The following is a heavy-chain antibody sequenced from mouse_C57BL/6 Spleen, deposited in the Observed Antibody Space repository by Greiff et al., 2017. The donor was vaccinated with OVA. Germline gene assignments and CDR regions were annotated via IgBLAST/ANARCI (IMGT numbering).Heavy chain of an antibody. Sequence: QVQLKESGPGLVQPSQSLSITCTVSGFSLTSYGVHWVRQSPGKGLEWLGVIWSGGSTDYNAAFISRLSISKDNSKCQVFFKMNSLQADDTAIYCCARGGVTTDFDDWGQGTTLTVSS. CDR2: IWSGGST. J-gene: IGHJ2*01. V-gene: IGHV2-2*01. D-gene: IGHD2-2*01. CDR1: GFSLTSYG. CDR3: ARGGVTTDFDD.